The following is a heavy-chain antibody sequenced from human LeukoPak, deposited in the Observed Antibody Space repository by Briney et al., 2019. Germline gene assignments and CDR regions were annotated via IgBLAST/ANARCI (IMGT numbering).Heavy chain of an antibody. J-gene: IGHJ4*02. CDR3: AKFGVSITMVPLYYFDY. D-gene: IGHD3-10*01. Sequence: GGSLRLSCAVSGFTFSNYWMSWVRQAPGKGLEWVANINQDGSGKYYVDSVKGRFTISRDNAKNSLYLQMNSLRAEDTAVYYCAKFGVSITMVPLYYFDYWGQGTLVTVSS. CDR2: INQDGSGK. V-gene: IGHV3-7*05. CDR1: GFTFSNYW.